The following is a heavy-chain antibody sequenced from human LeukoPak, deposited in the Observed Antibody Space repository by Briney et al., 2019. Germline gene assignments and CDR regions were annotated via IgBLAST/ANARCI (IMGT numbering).Heavy chain of an antibody. CDR1: GYTFTGYY. Sequence: ASVKVSCKASGYTFTGYYMHWVRQAPGQGLEWMGWINPNSGGTNYAQKFQGRVTMTRYTSISTAYMELSRLRSDDTAVYYCARGVATYYYDSSGTLWDYWGQGTLVTVSS. V-gene: IGHV1-2*02. J-gene: IGHJ4*02. CDR3: ARGVATYYYDSSGTLWDY. CDR2: INPNSGGT. D-gene: IGHD3-22*01.